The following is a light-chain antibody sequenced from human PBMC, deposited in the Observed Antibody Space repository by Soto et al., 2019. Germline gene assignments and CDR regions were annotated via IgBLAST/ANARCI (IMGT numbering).Light chain of an antibody. Sequence: EIVMTQSPATLSVSPGERATLSCRASLRFSRNLAWYQQKPGQAPRLLIYGESTRATGIPARFSGSGSGTEFTLTISSLQSEDFAVYYCQQYNNWPPYTFGQGTKLEIK. V-gene: IGKV3-15*01. CDR1: LRFSRN. CDR3: QQYNNWPPYT. J-gene: IGKJ2*01. CDR2: GES.